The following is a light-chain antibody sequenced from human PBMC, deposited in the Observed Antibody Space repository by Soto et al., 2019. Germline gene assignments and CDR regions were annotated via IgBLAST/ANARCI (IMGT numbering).Light chain of an antibody. J-gene: IGKJ5*01. CDR2: DAS. CDR3: QQRSSWPPIT. CDR1: QYISSD. Sequence: FTQSPAPLSLSPGERATLSCSASQYISSDLAWYQHKPGQAPRLLIYDASDRATGIPARFSGSGSGTDFTLTISDLEPEDFAIYYCQQRSSWPPITFGQGTRLEIK. V-gene: IGKV3-11*01.